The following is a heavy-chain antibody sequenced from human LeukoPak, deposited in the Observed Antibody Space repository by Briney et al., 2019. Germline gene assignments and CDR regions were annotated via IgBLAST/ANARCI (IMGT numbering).Heavy chain of an antibody. CDR2: INPSGGTT. V-gene: IGHV1-46*01. D-gene: IGHD6-13*01. CDR3: ATASWREGHGGAFDI. J-gene: IGHJ3*02. CDR1: GYTFTSYH. Sequence: ASVKVSCKASGYTFTSYHMHWVRQAPGQGLEWMGIINPSGGTTNYAQKFQGRVTMTEDTSTDTAYMELSSLRSEDTAVYYCATASWREGHGGAFDIWGQGTMVTVSS.